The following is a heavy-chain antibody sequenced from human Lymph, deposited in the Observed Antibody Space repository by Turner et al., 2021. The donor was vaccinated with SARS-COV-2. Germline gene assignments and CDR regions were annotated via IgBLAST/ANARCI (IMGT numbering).Heavy chain of an antibody. CDR1: GFTFSTYA. Sequence: QLVESGGGLVQPARSLRPPSSPSGFTFSTYAIHWVRQAAGKGLEWVAVISYDGSNKYYADSVKGRFTISRDNSKNTLYLQMNSLRAEDTAVYYCARYGSGGYFYYGLDVWGQGTTVTVSS. CDR2: ISYDGSNK. CDR3: ARYGSGGYFYYGLDV. V-gene: IGHV3-30*04. J-gene: IGHJ6*02. D-gene: IGHD3-10*01.